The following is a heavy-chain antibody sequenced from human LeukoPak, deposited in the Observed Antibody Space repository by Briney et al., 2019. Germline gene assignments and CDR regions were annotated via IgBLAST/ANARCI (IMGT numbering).Heavy chain of an antibody. Sequence: KPSETLSLTCTVSAGSISSGSYYWSWIRQPAGKGLEWIGRIYTSGSTNYNPSLKSRVTISVDTSKNQFSLKLSSVTAADTAVYYCARAAYSHDAFDIWGQGTMVTVSS. J-gene: IGHJ3*02. CDR3: ARAAYSHDAFDI. V-gene: IGHV4-61*02. D-gene: IGHD6-13*01. CDR1: AGSISSGSYY. CDR2: IYTSGST.